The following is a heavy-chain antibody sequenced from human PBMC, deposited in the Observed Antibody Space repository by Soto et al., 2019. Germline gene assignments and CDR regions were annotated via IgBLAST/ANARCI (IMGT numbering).Heavy chain of an antibody. CDR1: GGSISSSNW. D-gene: IGHD1-26*01. J-gene: IGHJ1*01. CDR2: IYHSGST. V-gene: IGHV4-4*02. Sequence: SETLSLTCAVSGGSISSSNWWSWVRQPPGKGLEWIGEIYHSGSTYYNPSLKSRVTISVDRSKNQFSLKLSSVTAEDTAVYYCARDLVGATTEYFQHWGQGTLVTVSS. CDR3: ARDLVGATTEYFQH.